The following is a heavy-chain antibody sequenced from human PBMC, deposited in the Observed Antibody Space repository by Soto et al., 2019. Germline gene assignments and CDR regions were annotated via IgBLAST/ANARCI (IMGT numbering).Heavy chain of an antibody. J-gene: IGHJ5*02. V-gene: IGHV1-18*04. CDR2: ISAYNGNT. Sequence: GASVKVSCKASGYTFTSYGISWVRQAPGQGLEWMGWISAYNGNTNYAQKLQGRVTMTTDTSTSTAYMELRSLRSDDTAVYYCAREDFEQQLVRSWFDPWGQGTLVTVSS. D-gene: IGHD6-13*01. CDR1: GYTFTSYG. CDR3: AREDFEQQLVRSWFDP.